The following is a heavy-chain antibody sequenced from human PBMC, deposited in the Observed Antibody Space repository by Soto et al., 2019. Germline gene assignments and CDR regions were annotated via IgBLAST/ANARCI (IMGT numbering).Heavy chain of an antibody. J-gene: IGHJ5*02. Sequence: QVQLLQSGAEVKKPGASVKVSCKVSGYTLTELSMHWVRQAPGKGLEWMGGFDPEDGETIYAQKFQGRVTMTEDTAKDTAYMELRSLRSEDTAVSYCAAGSIAAAGPLDPWGQGTLVTVSS. CDR3: AAGSIAAAGPLDP. CDR1: GYTLTELS. CDR2: FDPEDGET. V-gene: IGHV1-24*01. D-gene: IGHD6-13*01.